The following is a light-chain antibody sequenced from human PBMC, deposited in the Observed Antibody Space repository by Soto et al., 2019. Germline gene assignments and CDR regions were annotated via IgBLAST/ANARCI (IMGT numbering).Light chain of an antibody. V-gene: IGKV3-11*01. CDR3: QQRSNWPLT. CDR1: QSVSSY. Sequence: EIVLTQSPATLSLSPGERATLSCRASQSVSSYLAWYQQKPGQAPRLLIYDASNRATGIPARFSGSGSGTTFPPTISSLEPEDFAVFYCQQRSNWPLTFGGGTKVEIK. CDR2: DAS. J-gene: IGKJ4*01.